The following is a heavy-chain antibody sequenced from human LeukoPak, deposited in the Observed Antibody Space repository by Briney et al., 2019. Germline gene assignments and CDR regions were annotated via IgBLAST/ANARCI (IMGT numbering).Heavy chain of an antibody. J-gene: IGHJ6*04. V-gene: IGHV3-23*01. Sequence: GGSLSLSCAASGFTFSSYAMSWVRQAPGKGLEWVSAISGSGGSTYYADSVKGRFTISRDNSKNTLYLQMNSLRAEDTAVYYCAKDLGLYYYYGMDVWGKGTTVTVSS. D-gene: IGHD7-27*01. CDR3: AKDLGLYYYYGMDV. CDR1: GFTFSSYA. CDR2: ISGSGGST.